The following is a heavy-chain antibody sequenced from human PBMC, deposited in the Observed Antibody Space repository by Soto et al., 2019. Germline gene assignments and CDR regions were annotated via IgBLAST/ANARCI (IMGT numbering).Heavy chain of an antibody. Sequence: EVQLLESGGGLVQPGGSPRLSCAASGFTFSSYAMKWVRQAPGKGLEWVSLIGESGTPTYYADSVKGRFTISRGDSGNTLFLEMYSLRAEDTAVYYCARYIPGVRYYGMDVWGQGTTVTVSS. CDR3: ARYIPGVRYYGMDV. D-gene: IGHD2-2*01. CDR1: GFTFSSYA. CDR2: IGESGTPT. J-gene: IGHJ6*02. V-gene: IGHV3-23*01.